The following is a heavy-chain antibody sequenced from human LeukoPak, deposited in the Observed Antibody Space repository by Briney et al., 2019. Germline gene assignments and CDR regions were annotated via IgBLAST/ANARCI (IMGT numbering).Heavy chain of an antibody. CDR3: VRHSRVVAFDY. V-gene: IGHV4-59*08. Sequence: SETLSLTCTVSGVSISNHYSSWIRQPPGKALEWIGYIYYTGNTNYNPSLKSRVTISEDISKNQVSLRLSSVTAADTAVYYCVRHSRVVAFDYWGQGNLVTVSS. D-gene: IGHD2-15*01. J-gene: IGHJ4*02. CDR2: IYYTGNT. CDR1: GVSISNHY.